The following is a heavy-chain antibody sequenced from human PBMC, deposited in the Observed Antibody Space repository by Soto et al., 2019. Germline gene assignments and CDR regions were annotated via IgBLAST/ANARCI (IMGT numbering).Heavy chain of an antibody. D-gene: IGHD3-10*01. J-gene: IGHJ4*02. CDR1: GGTFSSYT. CDR2: IIPILGIA. Sequence: QVQLVQSGAEVKTPGSSVKVSCKASGGTFSSYTISWGRQAPGQGLEWMGRIIPILGIANYAQKFQGRVTITADKSTSTAYMELSSLRSEDTAVYYCAKMVRGVISQLDYWGQGTLVTVSS. V-gene: IGHV1-69*02. CDR3: AKMVRGVISQLDY.